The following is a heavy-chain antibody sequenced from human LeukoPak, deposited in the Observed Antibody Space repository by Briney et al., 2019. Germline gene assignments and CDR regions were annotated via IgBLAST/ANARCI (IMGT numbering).Heavy chain of an antibody. CDR1: GFTFSSYA. CDR3: AKVGLLWFGELSGDFDY. J-gene: IGHJ4*02. D-gene: IGHD3-10*01. Sequence: GGSLRLSCAASGFTFSSYAMNWVRQAPGKGLEWVSGVSSSGDNTYYADSVKGRFTISRDNSKSMLYLQMNSLRAEDTAVYYCAKVGLLWFGELSGDFDYWGQGTLVTVSS. V-gene: IGHV3-23*01. CDR2: VSSSGDNT.